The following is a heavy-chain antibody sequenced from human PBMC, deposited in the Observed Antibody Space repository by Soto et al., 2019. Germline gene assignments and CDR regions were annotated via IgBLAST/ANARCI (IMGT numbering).Heavy chain of an antibody. J-gene: IGHJ1*01. Sequence: EVQLVESGGGLVQPGGSLRLSCAASGFTVSSNYMSWVRQAPGKGLEWVSVIYSGGSTYYADSVKGRFTISRDNSKNTLYLQMNSLRAEDTAVYYCARDMVRVPDPEYFQHWGQGTLVTVSS. CDR2: IYSGGST. D-gene: IGHD3-10*01. V-gene: IGHV3-66*01. CDR1: GFTVSSNY. CDR3: ARDMVRVPDPEYFQH.